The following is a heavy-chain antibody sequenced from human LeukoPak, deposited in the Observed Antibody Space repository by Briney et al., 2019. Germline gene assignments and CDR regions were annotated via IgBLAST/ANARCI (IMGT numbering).Heavy chain of an antibody. J-gene: IGHJ4*02. CDR2: INLGTGYT. D-gene: IGHD2-15*01. CDR3: ASDDGCSGGSCYSDY. V-gene: IGHV1-8*01. Sequence: GASVKVSCEASGYTFTSHDITWVRQATGQGLEWMGWINLGTGYTGYAPKFQGRVTMTRDTSISTAYVELSSLRSEDAAVYYCASDDGCSGGSCYSDYWGQGTLVTVSS. CDR1: GYTFTSHD.